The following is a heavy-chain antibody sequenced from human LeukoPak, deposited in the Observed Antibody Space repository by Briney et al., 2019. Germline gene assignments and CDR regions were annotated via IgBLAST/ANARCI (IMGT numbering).Heavy chain of an antibody. V-gene: IGHV3-64D*06. CDR3: VKDLSVAEGATTGFDY. CDR1: GFTFSSYT. D-gene: IGHD1-26*01. Sequence: GGSLRLSCSASGFTFSSYTMHWGRQAPGKGLEYVSAISRTGGSTYYTDSVKDRFTISRDNSKNTLYLQMSSLTPEDTAVYYCVKDLSVAEGATTGFDYCGQGTLVIVSS. J-gene: IGHJ4*02. CDR2: ISRTGGST.